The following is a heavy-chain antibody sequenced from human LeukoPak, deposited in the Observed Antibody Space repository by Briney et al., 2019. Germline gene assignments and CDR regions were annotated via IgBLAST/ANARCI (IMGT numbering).Heavy chain of an antibody. J-gene: IGHJ6*03. CDR2: ISGSGGST. CDR1: GLTVSSNY. D-gene: IGHD2/OR15-2a*01. Sequence: GGSLRLSCAASGLTVSSNYMSWVRQAPGKGLEWVSAISGSGGSTYYADSVKGRFTISRDNSKNTLYLQMNSLRAEDTAVYYCAKYVINYYYYYMDVWGKGTTVTVSS. V-gene: IGHV3-23*01. CDR3: AKYVINYYYYYMDV.